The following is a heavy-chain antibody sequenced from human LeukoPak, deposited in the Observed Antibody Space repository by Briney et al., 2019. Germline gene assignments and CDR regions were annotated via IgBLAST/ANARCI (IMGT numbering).Heavy chain of an antibody. D-gene: IGHD3-9*01. V-gene: IGHV1-18*01. CDR3: ARDRRFFDWLLYPPYYYYYMDV. CDR2: ISAYNGNT. J-gene: IGHJ6*03. CDR1: GYTFTSYG. Sequence: ASVKVSCKASGYTFTSYGISWVRQAPGQGLEWMGWISAYNGNTNYAQKLQGRVTMTTDTSTSTAYMELRSLRSDDTAVYYCARDRRFFDWLLYPPYYYYYMDVWGKGTTVTISS.